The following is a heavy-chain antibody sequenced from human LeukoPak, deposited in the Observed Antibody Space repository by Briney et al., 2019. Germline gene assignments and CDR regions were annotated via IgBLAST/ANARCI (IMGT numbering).Heavy chain of an antibody. CDR1: GFTFSDYY. V-gene: IGHV3-53*01. CDR3: ARGTIFGVDGMDVSGV. D-gene: IGHD3-3*01. J-gene: IGHJ6*02. CDR2: IYSGGST. Sequence: GGSLRLSCAASGFTFSDYYMSWVRQAPGKGLEWVSVIYSGGSTYYADSVKGRFTISRDNSKNTLYLQMNSLRAEDTAVYYCARGTIFGVDGMDVSGVWGQGTTVTVSS.